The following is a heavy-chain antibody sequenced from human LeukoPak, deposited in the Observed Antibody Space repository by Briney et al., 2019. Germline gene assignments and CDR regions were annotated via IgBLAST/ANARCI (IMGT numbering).Heavy chain of an antibody. V-gene: IGHV1-2*02. Sequence: GASVKVSCKASGYTFTGYYIHWVRQAPGQGLEWMGWINPNSGGTKYAQKFQGRVTMTRDTSISTAYMELSSLTSGDTALYYCARDGAVAGTAYPEYWGQGTLVTVSS. J-gene: IGHJ4*02. D-gene: IGHD6-19*01. CDR1: GYTFTGYY. CDR2: INPNSGGT. CDR3: ARDGAVAGTAYPEY.